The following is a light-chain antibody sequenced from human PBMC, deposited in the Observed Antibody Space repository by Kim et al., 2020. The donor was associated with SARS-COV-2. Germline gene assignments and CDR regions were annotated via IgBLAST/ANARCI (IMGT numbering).Light chain of an antibody. CDR2: GAS. V-gene: IGKV3-15*01. J-gene: IGKJ1*01. Sequence: VSPGETATLSCRASQSISNNLAWYQHKLGQAPRLLIFGASTRATGIPARFSGGGSGTQFTLTISSLQSEDFAIYYCQQCENWPRTFGQGTKVDIK. CDR1: QSISNN. CDR3: QQCENWPRT.